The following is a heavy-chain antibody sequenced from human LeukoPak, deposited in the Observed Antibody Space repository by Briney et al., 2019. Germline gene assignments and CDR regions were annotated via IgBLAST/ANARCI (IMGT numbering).Heavy chain of an antibody. J-gene: IGHJ4*02. CDR3: ARGLYYVWGSYRLDY. CDR2: INHSGST. Sequence: GSLRLSCAASGFTFSSYAMGWVRQPPGKGLEWIGEINHSGSTNYNPSLKSRVTISVDTSKNQFSLKLSSVTAADTAVYYCARGLYYVWGSYRLDYWGQGTLVTVSS. V-gene: IGHV4-34*01. CDR1: GFTFSSYA. D-gene: IGHD3-16*02.